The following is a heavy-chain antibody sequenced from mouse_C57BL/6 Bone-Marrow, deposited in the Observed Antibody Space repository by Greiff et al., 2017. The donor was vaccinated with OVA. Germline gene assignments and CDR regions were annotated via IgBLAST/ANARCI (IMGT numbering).Heavy chain of an antibody. D-gene: IGHD1-2*01. V-gene: IGHV5-12*01. CDR1: GFTFSDYY. J-gene: IGHJ1*03. CDR2: IRNGGGST. CDR3: AGTALLRHQWYYDV. Sequence: EVKLVESGGGLVQPGGSLKLSCAASGFTFSDYYMYWVRQTPEKRLEWVAYIRNGGGSTYYPDTVKGRFTISRNNTKNALNLQLSRLKSEDTAMYYCAGTALLRHQWYYDVWGTGTTVTVSS.